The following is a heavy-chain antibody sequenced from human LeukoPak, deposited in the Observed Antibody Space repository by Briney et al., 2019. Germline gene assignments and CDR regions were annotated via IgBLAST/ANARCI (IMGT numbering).Heavy chain of an antibody. Sequence: GGSLRLSCAASGFTVSSNYMSWVRQAPGKGLEWVSVIYSGGSTYYADSVKGRFTISRDNSKNTLSLQMNSLRAEDTAVYYCAGRYSSGWYVGFNYYYYMDVWGKGTTVTVSS. J-gene: IGHJ6*03. V-gene: IGHV3-66*01. CDR1: GFTVSSNY. CDR3: AGRYSSGWYVGFNYYYYMDV. CDR2: IYSGGST. D-gene: IGHD6-19*01.